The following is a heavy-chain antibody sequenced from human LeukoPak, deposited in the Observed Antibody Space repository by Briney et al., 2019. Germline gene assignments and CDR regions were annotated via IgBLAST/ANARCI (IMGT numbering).Heavy chain of an antibody. CDR2: IYHSGST. V-gene: IGHV4-4*02. D-gene: IGHD6-13*01. CDR3: ASAEPRGIIWYPY. Sequence: SETLSLTCAVSGASISSNNWWWSWVRQPPGKGLEWIGEIYHSGSTNYNPSLKSRVTMSVDKSKNQFSLKLSSVTAADTAVYYCASAEPRGIIWYPYWGQGTLVTVSS. J-gene: IGHJ4*02. CDR1: GASISSNNW.